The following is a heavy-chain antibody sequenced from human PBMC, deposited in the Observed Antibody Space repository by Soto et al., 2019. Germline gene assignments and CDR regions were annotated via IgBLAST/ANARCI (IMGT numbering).Heavy chain of an antibody. CDR2: IVVGSGNT. D-gene: IGHD3-22*01. J-gene: IGHJ6*02. CDR3: AAVPYYDSSVGDGMDV. CDR1: GFTFTSSA. V-gene: IGHV1-58*01. Sequence: QMQLVQSGPEVKKPGTSVKVSCKASGFTFTSSAVQWVRQARGQRLEWIGWIVVGSGNTNYAQKFQERVTITRDMSTTTAYVELNSLRSEDTAVYYWAAVPYYDSSVGDGMDVWGQGTTVTVSS.